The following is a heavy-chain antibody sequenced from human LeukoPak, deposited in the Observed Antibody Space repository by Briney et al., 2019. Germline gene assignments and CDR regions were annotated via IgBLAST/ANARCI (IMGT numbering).Heavy chain of an antibody. Sequence: GSLRLSCAASGFTFSSYGMSWVRQPPGKGLEWVAFIRYDGSNKYYADSVKGRFTISRDNSKNTLYLQMNSLRAEDTAVYYCAKSLRAISFVLMGYWGQGTLVTVSS. V-gene: IGHV3-30*02. J-gene: IGHJ4*02. CDR2: IRYDGSNK. CDR1: GFTFSSYG. D-gene: IGHD2-8*01. CDR3: AKSLRAISFVLMGY.